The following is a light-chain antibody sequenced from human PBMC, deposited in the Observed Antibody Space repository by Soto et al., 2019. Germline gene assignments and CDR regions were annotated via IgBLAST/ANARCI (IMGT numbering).Light chain of an antibody. Sequence: QSALTQPASVSGSPGQSITISCTGTSSDVGGYNYVSWYQQHPGKAPKPMIYDVSNRPSGVSNRFSGSKSGNTASLTISGLHAEDEADYYCSSYTSSSTPCVFGTGTKVTVL. CDR2: DVS. CDR3: SSYTSSSTPCV. J-gene: IGLJ1*01. V-gene: IGLV2-14*01. CDR1: SSDVGGYNY.